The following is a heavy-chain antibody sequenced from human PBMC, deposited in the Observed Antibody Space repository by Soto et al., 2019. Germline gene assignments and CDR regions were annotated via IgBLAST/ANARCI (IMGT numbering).Heavy chain of an antibody. CDR3: AKNSLYGDYVRYFDY. CDR2: ISYDGSNK. D-gene: IGHD4-17*01. V-gene: IGHV3-30*18. J-gene: IGHJ4*02. CDR1: GFTFSSYG. Sequence: GGSLRLSCAASGFTFSSYGMHWVRQAPGKGLEWVAVISYDGSNKYYADSVKGRFTISRDNSKNTLYLQMNSLRAEDTAVYYCAKNSLYGDYVRYFDYWGQGTLVTVSS.